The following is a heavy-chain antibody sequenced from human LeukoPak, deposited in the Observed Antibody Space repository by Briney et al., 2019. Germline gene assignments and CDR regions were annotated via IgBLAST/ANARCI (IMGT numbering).Heavy chain of an antibody. CDR3: AKDSGYDLGTDY. J-gene: IGHJ4*02. D-gene: IGHD5-12*01. V-gene: IGHV3-23*01. CDR1: GFTFSSYA. Sequence: GGSLILSCAASGFTFSSYAMSWVRQAPGKGLEWVSAISGSGGSTYYADSVKGRFTISRDNSKNTLYLQMNSLRAEDTAVYYCAKDSGYDLGTDYWGQGTLVTVSS. CDR2: ISGSGGST.